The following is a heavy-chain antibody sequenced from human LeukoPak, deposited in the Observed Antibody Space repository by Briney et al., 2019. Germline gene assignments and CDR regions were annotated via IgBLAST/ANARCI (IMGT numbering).Heavy chain of an antibody. V-gene: IGHV4-39*01. CDR3: ARVELGF. Sequence: SETLSLTCTVSGGSTSSSSYYWGWIHLPRGKGLEWIGSIYYSGSTYYNPSLKSRVTISVDTSKNQFSLKLSSVTAADTAVYYCARVELGFWGQGTLVTVSS. CDR2: IYYSGST. D-gene: IGHD1-26*01. CDR1: GGSTSSSSYY. J-gene: IGHJ4*02.